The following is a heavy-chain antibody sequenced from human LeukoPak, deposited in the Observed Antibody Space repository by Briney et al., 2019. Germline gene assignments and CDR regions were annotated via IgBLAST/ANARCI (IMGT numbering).Heavy chain of an antibody. CDR2: INPSGGSSGAT. J-gene: IGHJ5*02. V-gene: IGHV1-46*01. CDR3: AREHATSALDH. D-gene: IGHD2-2*01. Sequence: ASVKVSCKTSGYTFSSHYWHWVRQAPGQGLEWIGIINPSGGSSGATTYAQKFRGRFSMTRDMSTNTVYMEMSSLRSEDTAVYYCAREHATSALDHWGQGTLVTVSS. CDR1: GYTFSSHY.